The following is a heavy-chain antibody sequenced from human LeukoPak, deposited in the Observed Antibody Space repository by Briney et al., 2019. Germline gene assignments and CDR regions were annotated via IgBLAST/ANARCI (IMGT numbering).Heavy chain of an antibody. J-gene: IGHJ4*02. D-gene: IGHD5-18*01. CDR2: ISGSGANT. V-gene: IGHV3-23*01. Sequence: GGSLRLSCTTSGFTFSTYGMAWVRQSPGKGLDWVSCISGSGANTNYADSVKGRLTISRDSSNNTLYLHLDNLRAEDTAVYFCAKRGGYDYGSPFDYWGQGTLVTVSS. CDR3: AKRGGYDYGSPFDY. CDR1: GFTFSTYG.